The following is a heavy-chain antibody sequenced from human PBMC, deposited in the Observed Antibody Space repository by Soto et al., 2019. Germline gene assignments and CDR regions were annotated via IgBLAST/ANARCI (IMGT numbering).Heavy chain of an antibody. V-gene: IGHV1-18*01. CDR2: ISAYNGNT. D-gene: IGHD3-10*01. CDR1: GYTFTSYG. J-gene: IGHJ4*02. CDR3: ASGWFGEFVYQFDY. Sequence: GASVKVSCKPSGYTFTSYGITWVRQAPGQGLEWMGWISAYNGNTNYAQKFQGRVTMTTDTSTSTAYMEPRSLGSDDTAVYYCASGWFGEFVYQFDYWGQGTLVTVSS.